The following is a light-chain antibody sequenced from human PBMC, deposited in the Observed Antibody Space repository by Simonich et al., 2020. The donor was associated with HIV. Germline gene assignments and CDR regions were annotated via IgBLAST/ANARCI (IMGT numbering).Light chain of an antibody. Sequence: DIQMTQSPSTLSASVGDRVTITCRASQSINTWLAWYQQKPGKAPQLLIYKASDLESGVPSRFSGSGSGTEFTLTVSSLQPDDFATYYCQQYNAYPRTFGQGTKVEI. CDR3: QQYNAYPRT. CDR2: KAS. J-gene: IGKJ1*01. CDR1: QSINTW. V-gene: IGKV1-5*03.